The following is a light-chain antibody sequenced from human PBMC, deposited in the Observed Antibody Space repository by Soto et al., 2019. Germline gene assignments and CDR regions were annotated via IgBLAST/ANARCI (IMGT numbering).Light chain of an antibody. Sequence: DIVMTQSPEFLAVPLGERATINCKSSQSLLYSSNNKTYLAWYQHRPGQSPKMLIFWASARESGVPDRFSGSGSETDFTLSLSRLQAEDAAVYYCQQYYSDFFTFGQGTRLAIK. CDR3: QQYYSDFFT. V-gene: IGKV4-1*01. CDR2: WAS. CDR1: QSLLYSSNNKTY. J-gene: IGKJ2*01.